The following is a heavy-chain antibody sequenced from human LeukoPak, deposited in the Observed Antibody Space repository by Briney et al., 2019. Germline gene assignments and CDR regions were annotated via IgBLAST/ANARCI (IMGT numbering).Heavy chain of an antibody. Sequence: GGSLRLSCAPSGFSFSSYAMSSGRQALGKGLGWVSAMCGSDDGRYYAASVRSRFTISRDTSRSTLYLQKNSLRAEDAAVYYCAKAPVTSCRGAFCYPFDYWGQGTLVTVSS. V-gene: IGHV3-23*01. CDR1: GFSFSSYA. D-gene: IGHD2-15*01. J-gene: IGHJ4*02. CDR2: MCGSDDGR. CDR3: AKAPVTSCRGAFCYPFDY.